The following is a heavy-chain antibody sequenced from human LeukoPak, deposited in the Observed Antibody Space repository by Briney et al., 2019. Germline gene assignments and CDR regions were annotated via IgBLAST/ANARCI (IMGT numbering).Heavy chain of an antibody. Sequence: GGSLRLSCAASGFTFSSYAMHWVRQAPGKGLEWVAVISYDGSNKYYADSVKGRFTISRDNAKNTLYLQMDSLRVEDTAVYYCARDHNEGDEYDWYWYFDLWGRGTLVTVSS. CDR3: ARDHNEGDEYDWYWYFDL. J-gene: IGHJ2*01. CDR1: GFTFSSYA. CDR2: ISYDGSNK. V-gene: IGHV3-30-3*01. D-gene: IGHD3-3*01.